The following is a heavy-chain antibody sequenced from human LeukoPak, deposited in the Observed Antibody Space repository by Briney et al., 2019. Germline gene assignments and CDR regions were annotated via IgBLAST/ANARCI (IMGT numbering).Heavy chain of an antibody. V-gene: IGHV3-33*06. CDR3: AKGKQGLSCSGGSCYLDY. Sequence: GGSVRLSCAASGFTFSSYGMHWVRQAPGKGLEWVAVIWYDGSNKYYADSVKGRFTISRDNSKNTLYLQMNSLRAEDTAVYYCAKGKQGLSCSGGSCYLDYWGQGTLVTVSS. CDR1: GFTFSSYG. D-gene: IGHD2-15*01. J-gene: IGHJ4*02. CDR2: IWYDGSNK.